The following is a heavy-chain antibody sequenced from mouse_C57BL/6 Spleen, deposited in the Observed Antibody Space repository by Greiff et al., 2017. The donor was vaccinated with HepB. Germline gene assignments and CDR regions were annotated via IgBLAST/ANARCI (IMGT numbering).Heavy chain of an antibody. J-gene: IGHJ4*01. CDR3: ARGSGSIYYAMDY. CDR1: GYSFTGYY. Sequence: VQLKESGPELVKPGASVKISCKASGYSFTGYYMNWVKQSPEKSLEWIGEINPSTGGTTYNQKFKAKATLTVDKSSSTAYMQLKSLTSEDSAVYYCARGSGSIYYAMDYWGQGTSVTVSS. D-gene: IGHD1-1*01. CDR2: INPSTGGT. V-gene: IGHV1-42*01.